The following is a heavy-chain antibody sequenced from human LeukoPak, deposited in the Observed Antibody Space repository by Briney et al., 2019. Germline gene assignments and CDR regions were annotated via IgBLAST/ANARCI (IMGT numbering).Heavy chain of an antibody. CDR1: GFTFSSYG. Sequence: GGSLRLSCAASGFTFSSYGMHWVRQAPGKGLEWVAFIRYDGSNKYYADSVKGRFTISRDNSKNTLYLQMNSLRAEDTAMYYCAKDFQAGVYSSSRHLPFPYMDVWGKGTTVTISS. V-gene: IGHV3-30*02. CDR2: IRYDGSNK. D-gene: IGHD2-2*01. CDR3: AKDFQAGVYSSSRHLPFPYMDV. J-gene: IGHJ6*03.